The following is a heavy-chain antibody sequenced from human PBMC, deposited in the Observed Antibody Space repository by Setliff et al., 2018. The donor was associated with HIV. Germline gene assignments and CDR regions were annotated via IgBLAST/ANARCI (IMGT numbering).Heavy chain of an antibody. J-gene: IGHJ4*02. Sequence: SVKVSCKASGDIFSRYGISWVRQAPGQGLEWMGGIIPIFGTANYAQKFKGRVTITADESMTTAYMELSSLRSEDTAVYYCARSPPAKHHFDYWGQGTPVTVSS. V-gene: IGHV1-69*13. CDR1: GDIFSRYG. CDR3: ARSPPAKHHFDY. CDR2: IIPIFGTA.